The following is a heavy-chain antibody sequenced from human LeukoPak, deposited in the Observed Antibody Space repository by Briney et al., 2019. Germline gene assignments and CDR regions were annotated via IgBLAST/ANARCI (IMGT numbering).Heavy chain of an antibody. Sequence: ASVKVSCKASGYTFTGYYMHWVRQAPGQGLEWMGRINPNSVGTNYAQKFQGRVTMTRDTSISTAYMELSRLRSDDTAVYYCARVTGYYYYYMDVWGKGTTVTVSS. V-gene: IGHV1-2*06. CDR2: INPNSVGT. D-gene: IGHD3-10*01. CDR3: ARVTGYYYYYMDV. CDR1: GYTFTGYY. J-gene: IGHJ6*03.